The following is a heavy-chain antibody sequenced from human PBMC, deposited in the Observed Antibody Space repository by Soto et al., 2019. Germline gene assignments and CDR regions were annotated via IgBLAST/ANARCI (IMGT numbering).Heavy chain of an antibody. CDR2: IVPILGTT. D-gene: IGHD2-15*01. CDR3: AKKNPHGDSNKAWLDP. J-gene: IGHJ5*02. V-gene: IGHV1-69*01. CDR1: GGTFVSSA. Sequence: QVQLVQSGAELKEPGSSVRVSCRVSGGTFVSSAFDWVRQSLGEGIEWMGGIVPILGTTKYAEKFQGRVTISADESTRTAYLELSSLVLDDTAVYFCAKKNPHGDSNKAWLDPWGQGTLVIVSS.